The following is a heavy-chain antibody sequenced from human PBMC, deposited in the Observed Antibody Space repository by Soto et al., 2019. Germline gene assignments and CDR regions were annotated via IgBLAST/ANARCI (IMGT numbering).Heavy chain of an antibody. CDR3: ARDMWESSIYYYWMDV. CDR1: GFSLSSYG. D-gene: IGHD1-26*01. J-gene: IGHJ6*02. V-gene: IGHV3-33*01. CDR2: IWYDGSRK. Sequence: QAQLVESGGGVVQPGRSLRLSCAVSGFSLSSYGMHWVRQAPGKGLEWLSVIWYDGSRKYYADSVKGRFTISRDNFKNTLYLQMNSLRAADSAVYYCARDMWESSIYYYWMDVWGQGTTVSVSS.